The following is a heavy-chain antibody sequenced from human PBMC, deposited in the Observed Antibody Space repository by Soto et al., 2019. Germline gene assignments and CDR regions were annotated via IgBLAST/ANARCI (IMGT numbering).Heavy chain of an antibody. Sequence: EVQLVESGGGLVQPGGSLRLSCAGSGFTFSGYSMFWVRQAPGKGLEYVSAINTNGVNTFYAKSVKGRFTISRDNSKNTMYLQMGSLRAEDMAVYYCARGRVEDSSGWATYFDYWGQGTLVTVSS. J-gene: IGHJ4*02. CDR1: GFTFSGYS. CDR3: ARGRVEDSSGWATYFDY. CDR2: INTNGVNT. D-gene: IGHD6-19*01. V-gene: IGHV3-64*01.